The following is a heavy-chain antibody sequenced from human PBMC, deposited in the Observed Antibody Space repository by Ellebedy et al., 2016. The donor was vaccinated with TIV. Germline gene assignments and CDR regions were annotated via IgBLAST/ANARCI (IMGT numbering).Heavy chain of an antibody. CDR2: INPNSGGT. D-gene: IGHD2-2*01. Sequence: AASVKVSCKASGYTFTGYYMHWVRQAPGQGLEWMGWINPNSGGTNYAQKFQGWVTMTRDTSISTAYMELSRLRSDDTAVYYCARDIVVVPAAMTSHTLYYYYGMDVWGQGTTVAVSS. CDR3: ARDIVVVPAAMTSHTLYYYYGMDV. CDR1: GYTFTGYY. V-gene: IGHV1-2*04. J-gene: IGHJ6*02.